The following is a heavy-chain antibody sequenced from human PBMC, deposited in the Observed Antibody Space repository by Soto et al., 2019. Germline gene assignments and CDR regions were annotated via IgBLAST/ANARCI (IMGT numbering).Heavy chain of an antibody. J-gene: IGHJ6*02. CDR2: IIPIFGTA. D-gene: IGHD4-17*01. CDR3: ARAPSTVTPSYYYYYGMDV. Sequence: QVQLVQSGAEVKKPGSSVKVSCKASGGTFSSYAISWVRQAPGQGLEWMGGIIPIFGTANYAQKFQGRVTITAEESTSTAYMELSSLRSEDTAVYYCARAPSTVTPSYYYYYGMDVWGQGTTVTVSS. V-gene: IGHV1-69*01. CDR1: GGTFSSYA.